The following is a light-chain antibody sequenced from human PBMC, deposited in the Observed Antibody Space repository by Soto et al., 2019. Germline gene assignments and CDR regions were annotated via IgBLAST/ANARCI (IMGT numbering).Light chain of an antibody. V-gene: IGLV1-40*01. J-gene: IGLJ2*01. CDR2: AND. CDR3: SSYAGYSTSVV. CDR1: SSNIGAGFD. Sequence: QLVLTQPPSVSGAPGQRLTISCAGTSSNIGAGFDVHWYQQLPGTAPKLLIYANDDRPSGVPDRFSGSTSGTSASLAITGLQAEDAADYYCSSYAGYSTSVVFGGGTKLTVL.